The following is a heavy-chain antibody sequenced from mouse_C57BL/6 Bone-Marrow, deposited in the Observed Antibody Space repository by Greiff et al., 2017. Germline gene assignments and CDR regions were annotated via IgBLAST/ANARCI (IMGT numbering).Heavy chain of an antibody. CDR3: ARVGGPSYAMDY. CDR2: IYPGSGNT. CDR1: GYTFTDYY. J-gene: IGHJ4*01. Sequence: VQLQESGAELVRPGASVKLSCKASGYTFTDYYINWVKQRPGQGLEWIARIYPGSGNTYYNEKFKGKATLTAEKSSSTAYMQLSSLTSEDSAVYFCARVGGPSYAMDYWGQGTSVTVSS. D-gene: IGHD3-3*01. V-gene: IGHV1-76*01.